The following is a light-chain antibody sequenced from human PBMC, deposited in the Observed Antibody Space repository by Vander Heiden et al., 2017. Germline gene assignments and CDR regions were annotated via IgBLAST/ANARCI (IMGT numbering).Light chain of an antibody. Sequence: DIQMTQSPSSLSASVGDRVTITCRASQSISSYLNWYQQKPGTAPKLLIYAASSLQSGVPSRFSGSGSETDFTLTISSLQPEDFATYYCQQSYSTPRTFGQGTKVEIK. J-gene: IGKJ1*01. CDR3: QQSYSTPRT. V-gene: IGKV1-39*01. CDR1: QSISSY. CDR2: AAS.